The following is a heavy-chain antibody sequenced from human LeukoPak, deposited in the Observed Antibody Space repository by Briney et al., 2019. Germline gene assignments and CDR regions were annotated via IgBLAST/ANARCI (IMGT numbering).Heavy chain of an antibody. Sequence: GGSLRLSCAASGFTFGAYWMHWVRQAPGKGLVWVSRIDTVGSTTTYADSVKGRFTISRDNAKNTLHLQMSSLTADDTGVYYCARVRSGSDDWVDPWGQGTLVTVSS. J-gene: IGHJ5*02. V-gene: IGHV3-74*03. CDR2: IDTVGSTT. CDR1: GFTFGAYW. D-gene: IGHD3-3*01. CDR3: ARVRSGSDDWVDP.